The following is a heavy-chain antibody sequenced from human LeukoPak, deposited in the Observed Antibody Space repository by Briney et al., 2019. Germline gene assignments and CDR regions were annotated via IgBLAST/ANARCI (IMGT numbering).Heavy chain of an antibody. CDR2: INSDGSYT. CDR1: GLTFSSNW. Sequence: PGGSLRLSCAASGLTFSSNWMYWVRQAPGKGLVWVSRINSDGSYTAHADSVQGRFTISRDNAKNTLFLQMNSLRVEDTAVYYCVSYNWNYPDYWGQGTLVTVSS. J-gene: IGHJ4*02. V-gene: IGHV3-74*03. CDR3: VSYNWNYPDY. D-gene: IGHD1-7*01.